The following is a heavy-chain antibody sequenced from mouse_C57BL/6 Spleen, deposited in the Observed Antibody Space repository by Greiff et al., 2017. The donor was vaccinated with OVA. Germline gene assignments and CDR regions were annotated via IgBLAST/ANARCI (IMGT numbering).Heavy chain of an antibody. CDR2: IDPETGGT. CDR3: TRKWLLRDFDY. CDR1: GYTFTDYE. Sequence: QVQLKESGAELVRPGASVTLSCKASGYTFTDYEMHWVKQTPGHGLEWIGAIDPETGGTAYNQKFKGKAILTADKSSSTAYMELRSLTSEDAAVYYCTRKWLLRDFDYWGQGTTLTVSS. J-gene: IGHJ2*01. D-gene: IGHD2-3*01. V-gene: IGHV1-15*01.